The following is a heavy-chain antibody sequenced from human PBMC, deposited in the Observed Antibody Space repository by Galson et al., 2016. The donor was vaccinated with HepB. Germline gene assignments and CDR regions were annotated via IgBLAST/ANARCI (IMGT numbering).Heavy chain of an antibody. CDR1: GYSFTSFW. V-gene: IGHV5-51*01. Sequence: QSGAEVKKPGESLKISCKASGYSFTSFWLAWVRQRPGKGLEWIGIIYPGDSDTRYSPSFRGQVTISVDKSITTAYLQWSSVKASDTAMYYCARRMGYFGSPSYDNWVDRWGQGTLVTVSS. J-gene: IGHJ5*02. CDR3: ARRMGYFGSPSYDNWVDR. CDR2: IYPGDSDT. D-gene: IGHD2/OR15-2a*01.